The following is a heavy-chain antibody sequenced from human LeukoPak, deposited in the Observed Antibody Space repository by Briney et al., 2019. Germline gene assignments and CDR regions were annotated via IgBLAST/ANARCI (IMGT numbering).Heavy chain of an antibody. V-gene: IGHV3-53*01. CDR2: TYSGGVT. J-gene: IGHJ6*02. CDR3: AREKSRGGDFYGMDV. Sequence: GGSLRLSCAASGFTFSTKYMSWVHQSPVKGLEWVSITYSGGVTYYADSVRGRFTISRDNSKNTMDLQMDSLRADDTAIYYCAREKSRGGDFYGMDVWGQGTTVTVSS. D-gene: IGHD2-15*01. CDR1: GFTFSTKY.